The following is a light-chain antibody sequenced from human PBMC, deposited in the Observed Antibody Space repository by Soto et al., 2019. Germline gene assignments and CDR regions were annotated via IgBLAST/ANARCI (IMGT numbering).Light chain of an antibody. CDR2: GAS. J-gene: IGKJ1*01. V-gene: IGKV3D-15*01. CDR1: QSINSD. Sequence: EIVMTQSPATLSVSPGETTRLSCRASQSINSDVAWYQQKVGQTPRLLIHGASTRATGIEARFSGSGSGTEFTLTIRGLQSEDFAVYYCKQYSASPRTFGQGTKVDIK. CDR3: KQYSASPRT.